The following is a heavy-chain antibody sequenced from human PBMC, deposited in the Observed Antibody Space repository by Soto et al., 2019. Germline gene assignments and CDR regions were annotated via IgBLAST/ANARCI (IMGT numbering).Heavy chain of an antibody. CDR2: IYYSGST. J-gene: IGHJ4*02. V-gene: IGHV4-39*01. D-gene: IGHD6-13*01. CDR3: ARIVREQLVHFDY. CDR1: GGSIISSSYY. Sequence: PSETLSLTCTVSGGSIISSSYYWGWIRQPPGKGLEWIGSIYYSGSTYYNPSLKSRVTISVDTSKNQFSLKLSSVTAANTAVYYCARIVREQLVHFDYWGKGNLGTVCS.